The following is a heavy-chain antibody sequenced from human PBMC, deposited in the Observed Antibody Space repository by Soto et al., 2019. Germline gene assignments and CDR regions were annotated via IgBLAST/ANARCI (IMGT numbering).Heavy chain of an antibody. V-gene: IGHV1-18*04. D-gene: IGHD2-8*02. CDR3: ARDAKNTGKGCFHS. CDR1: GYTFTRYG. CDR2: ISAYNGNT. J-gene: IGHJ5*01. Sequence: ASVKVSCKGSGYTFTRYGISWVRQAPGQGLEWMGWISAYNGNTNYAQKLQGRVTMTTDTSTSTAYMELRSLRSDDTAVYYCARDAKNTGKGCFHSWGHGTLVTVSS.